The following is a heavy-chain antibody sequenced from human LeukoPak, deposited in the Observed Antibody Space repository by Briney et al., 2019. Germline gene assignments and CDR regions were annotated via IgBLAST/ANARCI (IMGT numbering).Heavy chain of an antibody. CDR1: GGSIGPFF. CDR3: ARGLRVAVAGYYFDS. CDR2: VSASWKS. J-gene: IGHJ4*02. D-gene: IGHD6-19*01. V-gene: IGHV4-4*07. Sequence: PSETLSLTCTISGGSIGPFFWTWIRQSAGKGLECIGRVSASWKSYYNPSLKSRLTMSLDESKNQFSLRLNSVTAADTAVYYRARGLRVAVAGYYFDSWGQGILVTVPS.